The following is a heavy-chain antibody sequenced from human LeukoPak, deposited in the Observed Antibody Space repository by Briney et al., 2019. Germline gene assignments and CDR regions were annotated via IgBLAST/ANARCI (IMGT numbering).Heavy chain of an antibody. CDR3: ASLSVGAADY. CDR2: ISYDGSNK. J-gene: IGHJ4*02. CDR1: GFTFSSYA. D-gene: IGHD1-26*01. V-gene: IGHV3-30-3*01. Sequence: GRSLRLSCAASGFTFSSYAMHWVRQAPGKGLEWVAVISYDGSNKYYADSVKGRFTISRDNSKNTLYLQMNSLRAEDTAVYYCASLSVGAADYWGQGTLVTVSS.